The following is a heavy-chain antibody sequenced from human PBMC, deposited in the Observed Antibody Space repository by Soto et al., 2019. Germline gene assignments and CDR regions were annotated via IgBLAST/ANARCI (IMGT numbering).Heavy chain of an antibody. J-gene: IGHJ5*02. CDR1: GGSISSGDYY. D-gene: IGHD2-2*01. CDR2: IYYSGNT. CDR3: ARERPDGTRLDP. V-gene: IGHV4-30-4*01. Sequence: SETLSLTCTVSGGSISSGDYYWSWIRQPPGKGLEWIGYIYYSGNTYYSPSLKSRATISVDTSKNQFSLKLSSVTAADTAVYYCARERPDGTRLDPWGQGTLVTVSS.